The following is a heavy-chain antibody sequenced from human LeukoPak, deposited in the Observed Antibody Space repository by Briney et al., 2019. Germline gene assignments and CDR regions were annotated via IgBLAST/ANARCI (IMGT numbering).Heavy chain of an antibody. CDR1: GYTFTSYG. CDR2: ISTYNGNT. J-gene: IGHJ3*02. Sequence: GASVKVSCKASGYTFTSYGISWVRQASGQGPEWMGWISTYNGNTNYAPKLQGRVTMTTDTSTTTAYMELRSLRSDDTAVYYCARDARTYYDFWSGYFAAFDIWGQGTMVTVSS. V-gene: IGHV1-18*01. D-gene: IGHD3-3*01. CDR3: ARDARTYYDFWSGYFAAFDI.